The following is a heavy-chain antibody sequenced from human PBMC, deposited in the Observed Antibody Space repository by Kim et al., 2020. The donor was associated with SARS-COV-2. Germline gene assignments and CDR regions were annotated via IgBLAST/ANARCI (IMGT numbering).Heavy chain of an antibody. V-gene: IGHV3-30*04. Sequence: GGSLRLSCAASGFTFSSYAMHWVRQAPGKGLEWVAVISYDGSNKYYADSVKGRFTISRDNSKNTLYLQMNSLRAEDTAVYYCASSDIAAAGTGYFDYWGQGTLVTVSS. CDR2: ISYDGSNK. CDR1: GFTFSSYA. CDR3: ASSDIAAAGTGYFDY. D-gene: IGHD6-13*01. J-gene: IGHJ4*02.